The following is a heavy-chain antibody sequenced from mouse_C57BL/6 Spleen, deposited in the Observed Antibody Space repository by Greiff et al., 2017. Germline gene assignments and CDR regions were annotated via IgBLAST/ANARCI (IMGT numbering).Heavy chain of an antibody. CDR2: INPSTGGT. CDR1: GYSFTGYY. J-gene: IGHJ2*01. Sequence: EVQLQQSGPELVKPGASVKISCKASGYSFTGYYMNWVKQSPEKSLEWIGEINPSTGGTTYNQKFKAKATLTVDKSSSTAYMQLKGLTSEDSAVYYCARLFKNYFDYWGQGTTLTVSS. V-gene: IGHV1-42*01. CDR3: ARLFKNYFDY.